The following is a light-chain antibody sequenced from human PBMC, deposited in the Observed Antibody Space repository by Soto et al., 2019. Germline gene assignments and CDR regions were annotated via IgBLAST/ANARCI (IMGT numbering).Light chain of an antibody. CDR1: STDVGGYNY. CDR3: NSYTSSSTLDV. J-gene: IGLJ1*01. Sequence: QSVLTQPRSVSGSPGQSVTISCTGTSTDVGGYNYVSWYQQHPGKAPKLMIYDVSKRPSGVPDRFSGSKSGNTASLTISGLQAEDEADYYCNSYTSSSTLDVFGTGTKVTVL. CDR2: DVS. V-gene: IGLV2-11*01.